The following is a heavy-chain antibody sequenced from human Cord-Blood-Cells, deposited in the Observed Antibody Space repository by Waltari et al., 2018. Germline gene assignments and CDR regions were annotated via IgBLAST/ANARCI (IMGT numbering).Heavy chain of an antibody. CDR1: AGSFSGYY. V-gene: IGHV4-34*01. J-gene: IGHJ4*02. CDR2: INHSGST. Sequence: QVRLQQWGAGLLQPSVTLSLTRAVYAGSFSGYYWCWIRQPPGKGLEWIGEINHSGSTNYNPSLKSRVTISVDTSKNQFSLKLSSVTAADTAVYYCARGELFFDYWGQGTLVTVSS. CDR3: ARGELFFDY. D-gene: IGHD1-26*01.